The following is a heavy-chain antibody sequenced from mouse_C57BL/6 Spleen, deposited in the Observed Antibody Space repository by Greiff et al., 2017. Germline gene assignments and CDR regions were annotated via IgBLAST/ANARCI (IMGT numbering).Heavy chain of an antibody. Sequence: LVESGAELARPGASVKMSCKASGYTFTSYTMHWVKQRPGQGLEWIGYINPSSGYTKYNQKFKDKATLTADKSSSTAYMQLSSLTSEDSAVYYCASIYSSYAMDYWGQGTSVTVSS. CDR2: INPSSGYT. J-gene: IGHJ4*01. CDR1: GYTFTSYT. CDR3: ASIYSSYAMDY. V-gene: IGHV1-4*01. D-gene: IGHD2-12*01.